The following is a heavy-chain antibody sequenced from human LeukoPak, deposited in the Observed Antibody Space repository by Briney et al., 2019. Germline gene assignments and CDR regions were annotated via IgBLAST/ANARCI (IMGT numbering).Heavy chain of an antibody. CDR1: GGSISSYY. J-gene: IGHJ5*02. CDR2: IYYSGST. CDR3: ARRGGYDYGNWFDP. V-gene: IGHV4-59*08. D-gene: IGHD5-12*01. Sequence: SETLSLTCTVSGGSISSYYWSWIRQPPGKGLEWIGYIYYSGSTNYNPSLKSRVTISVDTSKNQFSLKLSSVTAADTAMYYCARRGGYDYGNWFDPWGQGTLVTVSS.